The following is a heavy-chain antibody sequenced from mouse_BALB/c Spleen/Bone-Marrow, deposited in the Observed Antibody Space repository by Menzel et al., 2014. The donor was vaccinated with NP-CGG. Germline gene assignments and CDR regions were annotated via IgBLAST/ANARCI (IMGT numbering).Heavy chain of an antibody. D-gene: IGHD4-1*02. J-gene: IGHJ2*01. CDR3: ARFSTVYYFDY. V-gene: IGHV1-82*01. CDR1: GYAFSSSW. Sequence: VQLQQSGTELVKPGASVKISCKASGYAFSSSWMNWVKQRPGQGLEWIGRIYPGDGDTNYNGKFKGKATLTADKSSSTAYMQLSSLTSVDSAVYFCARFSTVYYFDYWGQGTTLTVSS. CDR2: IYPGDGDT.